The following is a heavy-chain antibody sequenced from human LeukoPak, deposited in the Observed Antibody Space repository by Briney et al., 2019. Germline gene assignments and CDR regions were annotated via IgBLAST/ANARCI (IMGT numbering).Heavy chain of an antibody. D-gene: IGHD2-21*01. J-gene: IGHJ6*03. CDR1: GFTFSSYA. V-gene: IGHV3-23*01. CDR3: AKVSGDSAYYYYYMDV. Sequence: GGSLRLSCAASGFTFSSYAMSWVRQAPGKGLEWVSAISGSGSSTYYADSVKGRFTISRDSSKNTLYLQMNSLRAEDTAVYYCAKVSGDSAYYYYYMDVWGKGTTVTVSS. CDR2: ISGSGSST.